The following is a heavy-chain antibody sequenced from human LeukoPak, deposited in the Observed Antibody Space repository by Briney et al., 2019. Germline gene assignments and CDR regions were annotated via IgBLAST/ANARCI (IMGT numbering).Heavy chain of an antibody. D-gene: IGHD1-26*01. Sequence: GGSLRLSSAASGFTFSSYGMDWVRQAPGKGLEWVTFIRSDGSNKSYADSVKGPFTISRDNSKNTLYLQMNSLRAEDTAVYYCARARGSYLGAFDIWGQGTMVTVSS. J-gene: IGHJ3*02. CDR2: IRSDGSNK. CDR3: ARARGSYLGAFDI. CDR1: GFTFSSYG. V-gene: IGHV3-30*02.